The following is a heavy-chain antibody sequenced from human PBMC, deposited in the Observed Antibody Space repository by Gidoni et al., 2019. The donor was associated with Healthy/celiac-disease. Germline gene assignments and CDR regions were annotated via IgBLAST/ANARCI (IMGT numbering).Heavy chain of an antibody. CDR1: GGSISSSSYY. CDR3: AREGYSSGWYGAY. J-gene: IGHJ4*02. CDR2: SNYSGRT. Sequence: QLQLQESGPGLVKPSETLSLTCTVSGGSISSSSYYWGWLRQPPGKGREWIGSSNYSGRTYYNPSLKSRVTISVDTSKNQFSLKLSSVTAADTAVYYCAREGYSSGWYGAYWGQGTLVTVSS. V-gene: IGHV4-39*07. D-gene: IGHD6-19*01.